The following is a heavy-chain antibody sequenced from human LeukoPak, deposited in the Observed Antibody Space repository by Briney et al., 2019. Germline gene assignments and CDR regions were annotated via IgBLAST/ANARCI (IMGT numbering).Heavy chain of an antibody. CDR3: ARGSGYGYYYYMDV. CDR1: GYSISSGYY. V-gene: IGHV4-38-2*02. D-gene: IGHD5-12*01. J-gene: IGHJ6*03. CDR2: IYHSGNT. Sequence: SETLSLTCTVSGYSISSGYYWAWIRQPPGKGLQWIGNIYHSGNTYYNPSLKSRVSISVDTSKNQFSLRLTSVTAADTAVYYCARGSGYGYYYYMDVWGKGTTVTVSS.